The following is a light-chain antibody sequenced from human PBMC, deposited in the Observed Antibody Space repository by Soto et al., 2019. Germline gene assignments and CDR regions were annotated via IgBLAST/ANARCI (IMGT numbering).Light chain of an antibody. CDR1: ASDVGAYDY. CDR2: EVT. CDR3: GSYSSDNTYV. V-gene: IGLV2-14*01. Sequence: QSVLIQPASVSGSPGQSITISCTGTASDVGAYDYVSWYQQHPGTAPKLMIYEVTNRPSGVSDRFSGSKSGNTASLSISGLQADDEADYYCGSYSSDNTYVFGTGTKVTVL. J-gene: IGLJ1*01.